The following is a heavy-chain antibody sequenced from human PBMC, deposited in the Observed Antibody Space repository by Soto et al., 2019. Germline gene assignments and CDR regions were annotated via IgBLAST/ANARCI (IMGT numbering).Heavy chain of an antibody. D-gene: IGHD6-13*01. CDR3: AKGKIAAEGWFGTQLLDY. J-gene: IGHJ4*02. V-gene: IGHV3-23*01. Sequence: EVQLLESGGGLVQPGGSLRLSCAASGFTFSSYAMSWVRQAPGKGLEWVSAISGSGGSTYYADSVKGRFTISRDNSKNTLYLQMNSLRAEDTAVYYCAKGKIAAEGWFGTQLLDYWGQGTLVTVSS. CDR1: GFTFSSYA. CDR2: ISGSGGST.